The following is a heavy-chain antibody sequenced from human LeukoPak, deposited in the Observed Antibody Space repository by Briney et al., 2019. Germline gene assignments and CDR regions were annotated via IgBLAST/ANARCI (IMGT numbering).Heavy chain of an antibody. J-gene: IGHJ4*02. D-gene: IGHD3-22*01. V-gene: IGHV4-39*07. CDR1: GGSISSSSYY. Sequence: SETLSLTCTVSGGSISSSSYYWGWIRQPPGKGLEWIGSIYYSGSTYYNPSLKSRVTISVDTSKNQFSLKLSSVTAADTAVYYCARDPPRFGGYYISRLDYWGQGTLVTVSS. CDR2: IYYSGST. CDR3: ARDPPRFGGYYISRLDY.